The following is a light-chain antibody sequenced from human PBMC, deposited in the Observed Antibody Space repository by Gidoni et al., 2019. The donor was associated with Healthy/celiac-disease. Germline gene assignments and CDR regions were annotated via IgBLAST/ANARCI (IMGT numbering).Light chain of an antibody. CDR2: GNN. J-gene: IGLJ2*01. V-gene: IGLV1-40*01. CDR1: SANIGAGYD. Sequence: QSVLTQPPSVSGAPGQRVTISCNGYSANIGAGYDVHWYQQVPGKAPKLLIYGNNNRPSGVPDRFSVSKSGTSASLASTGLQAEDEADYYCQSYDSSLRGVFGGGTKLTVL. CDR3: QSYDSSLRGV.